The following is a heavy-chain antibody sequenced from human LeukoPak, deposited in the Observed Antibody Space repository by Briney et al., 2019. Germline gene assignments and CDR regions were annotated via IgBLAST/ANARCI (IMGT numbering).Heavy chain of an antibody. J-gene: IGHJ3*02. CDR1: GGSISSYY. CDR3: ARRHLPYYDFWSGSINDGGDAFDI. D-gene: IGHD3-3*01. CDR2: IYYSGST. Sequence: SETLSLTCTVSGGSISSYYWSWIRQPPGKGLEWIGYIYYSGSTNYNPSLKSRFTISVDTSKNQFSLKLSSVTAADTDVYYCARRHLPYYDFWSGSINDGGDAFDIWGQGTMVTVSS. V-gene: IGHV4-59*01.